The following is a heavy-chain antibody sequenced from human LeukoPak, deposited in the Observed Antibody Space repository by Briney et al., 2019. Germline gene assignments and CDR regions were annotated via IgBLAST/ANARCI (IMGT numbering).Heavy chain of an antibody. CDR2: ISSSSSYI. D-gene: IGHD1-26*01. CDR1: GFTFSSYN. Sequence: PWGSLRLSCAASGFTFSSYNMNWVRQAPGKGLELVSSISSSSSYIYYADSVKGRFTISRDNAKNSLYLQMNNLRAEDTAVYYCARGSGSYLFQHWGQGTLVAVSS. V-gene: IGHV3-21*01. J-gene: IGHJ1*01. CDR3: ARGSGSYLFQH.